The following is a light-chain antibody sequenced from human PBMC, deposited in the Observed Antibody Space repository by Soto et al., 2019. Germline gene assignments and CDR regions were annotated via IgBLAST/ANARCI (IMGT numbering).Light chain of an antibody. CDR1: QGISNY. J-gene: IGKJ5*01. CDR2: VAS. V-gene: IGKV1-12*01. CDR3: QQANSFPIT. Sequence: EIDMTKSPSTLSASVGDIVTITCRASQGISNYLAWYQQKPGKAPKLLIYVASALHSGVPSRFSGSGSGTDFTLTISSLQPEDFATYYCQQANSFPITCGQGTRLEIK.